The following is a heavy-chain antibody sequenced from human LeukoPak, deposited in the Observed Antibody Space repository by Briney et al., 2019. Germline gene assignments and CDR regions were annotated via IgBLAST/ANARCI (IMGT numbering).Heavy chain of an antibody. Sequence: PGGSLRLSCAASGFTFNNYAMSWVRQAPGKGLDWVSAISGSAGSTYYADSVKGRFTISRDNSKNTLYLQMNSLSAEDTAVYYCAICPGHPSEYFQNWGQGTLVTVSS. CDR3: AICPGHPSEYFQN. V-gene: IGHV3-23*01. J-gene: IGHJ1*01. CDR2: ISGSAGST. CDR1: GFTFNNYA.